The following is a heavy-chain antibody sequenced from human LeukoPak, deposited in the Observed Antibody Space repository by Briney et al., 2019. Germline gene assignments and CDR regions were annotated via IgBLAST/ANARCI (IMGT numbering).Heavy chain of an antibody. CDR1: GXXFXSYA. CDR2: ISGSGGST. V-gene: IGHV3-23*01. J-gene: IGHJ4*02. CDR3: AKESFRWAAGMIDY. Sequence: GGXXRLSXAXXGXXFXSYAXSWVRQAPGKGLEWVSAISGSGGSTYYADSVKGRFTNSRDNSKNTLYLQMNSLRAEDTAVYYCAKESFRWAAGMIDYWGQGTLVTVSS. D-gene: IGHD6-13*01.